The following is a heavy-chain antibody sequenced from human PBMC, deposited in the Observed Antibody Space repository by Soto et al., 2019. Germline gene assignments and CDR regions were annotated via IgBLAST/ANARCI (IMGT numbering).Heavy chain of an antibody. J-gene: IGHJ4*02. V-gene: IGHV3-23*01. CDR1: GFKFSNYA. CDR3: AKDRRAGGNSAFYFDF. D-gene: IGHD3-16*01. CDR2: ISATGGGT. Sequence: AGGSLRLSCAASGFKFSNYAMSWVRQAPGKGLEWVSLISATGGGTYYADSVKGRFTISRDNSHNTLYLQVHSLTAEDTAVYYYAKDRRAGGNSAFYFDFWGQGAQVTVSS.